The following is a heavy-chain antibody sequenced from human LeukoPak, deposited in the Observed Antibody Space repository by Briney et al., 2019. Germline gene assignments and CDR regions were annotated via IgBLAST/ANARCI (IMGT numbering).Heavy chain of an antibody. V-gene: IGHV3-23*01. J-gene: IGHJ4*02. CDR3: AKGSSIAVVSPLGY. CDR1: GFTFSSYA. CDR2: ISGSGGST. Sequence: PGGSLRLSCAASGFTFSSYAMSWVRQAPGKELEWVSAISGSGGSTYYADSVKGRFTISRDNSKNTLYLQMNSLRAEDAAVYYCAKGSSIAVVSPLGYRGQGTLVTVSS. D-gene: IGHD6-19*01.